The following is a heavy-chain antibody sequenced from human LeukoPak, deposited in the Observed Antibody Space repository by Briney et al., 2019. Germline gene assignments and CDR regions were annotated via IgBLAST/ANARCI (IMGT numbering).Heavy chain of an antibody. V-gene: IGHV4-59*01. Sequence: SETLSLTCTVSGGSISSYYWSWIRQPPGKGLEWIGYIYYSGSTNYNPSLKSRVTISVDTSKNQFSLKLSSVTAADTAVYYCAIPATYDFSLRYWGQGTLVTVSS. CDR1: GGSISSYY. J-gene: IGHJ4*02. CDR2: IYYSGST. D-gene: IGHD3-3*01. CDR3: AIPATYDFSLRY.